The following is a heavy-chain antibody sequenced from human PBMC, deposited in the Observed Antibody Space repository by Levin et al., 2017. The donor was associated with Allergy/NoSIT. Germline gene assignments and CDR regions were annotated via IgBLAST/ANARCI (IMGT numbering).Heavy chain of an antibody. CDR3: ASDITVAGSKAMDV. J-gene: IGHJ6*02. D-gene: IGHD6-19*01. V-gene: IGHV7-4-1*02. CDR2: ISTKTGIP. CDR1: GYTFTNYA. Sequence: ASVKVSCKASGYTFTNYAVNWLRQAPGQGREWMGWISTKTGIPRYAQGFRGRLDFSLDTSVSTANLQISSLKAEDTAVYYCASDITVAGSKAMDVWGQGTTVTVSS.